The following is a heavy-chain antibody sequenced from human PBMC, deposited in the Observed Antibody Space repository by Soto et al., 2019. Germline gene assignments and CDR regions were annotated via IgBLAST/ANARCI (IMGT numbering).Heavy chain of an antibody. CDR3: ARDRLRVAPDY. V-gene: IGHV3-33*01. CDR1: GFTFSSYG. D-gene: IGHD3-3*01. CDR2: IWYDGSNK. Sequence: QVQLVESGGGVVQPGRSLRLSCAASGFTFSSYGMHWVRRAPGKGLEWVAVIWYDGSNKYYADSVKGRFTISRDNSKNTLYLQMNSLRAEDTAVYYCARDRLRVAPDYWGQGTLVTVSS. J-gene: IGHJ4*02.